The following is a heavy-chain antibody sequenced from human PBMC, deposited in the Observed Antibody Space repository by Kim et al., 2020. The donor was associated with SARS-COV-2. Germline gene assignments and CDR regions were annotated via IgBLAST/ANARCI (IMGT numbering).Heavy chain of an antibody. V-gene: IGHV4-59*01. CDR2: IYYSGST. J-gene: IGHJ4*02. D-gene: IGHD6-13*01. CDR1: GGSISSYY. Sequence: SETLSLTCTVSGGSISSYYWSWIRQPPGKGLEWIGYIYYSGSTNYNPSLKSRVTISVDTSKNQFSLKLGSVTAADTAVYYCAGALAAAGNFDYWGQGTLV. CDR3: AGALAAAGNFDY.